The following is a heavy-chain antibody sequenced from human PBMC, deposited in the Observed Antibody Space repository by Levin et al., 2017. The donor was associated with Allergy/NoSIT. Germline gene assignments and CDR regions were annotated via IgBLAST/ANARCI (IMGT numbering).Heavy chain of an antibody. Sequence: SGPTLVKPTQTLTLTCTFSGFSLSTSGMCVSWIRQPPGKALEWLARIDWDDDKYYSTSLKTRLTISKDTSKNQVVLTMTNMDPVDTATYYCARTAGCGPYGSGSYYDNWFDPWGQGTLVTVSS. V-gene: IGHV2-70*11. CDR3: ARTAGCGPYGSGSYYDNWFDP. J-gene: IGHJ5*02. CDR1: GFSLSTSGMC. D-gene: IGHD3-10*01. CDR2: IDWDDDK.